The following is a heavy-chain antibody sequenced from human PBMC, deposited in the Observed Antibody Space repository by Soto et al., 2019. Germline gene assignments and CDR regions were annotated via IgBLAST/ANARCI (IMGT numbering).Heavy chain of an antibody. CDR3: ARPVTYYDFHMDV. Sequence: GASVKVSCKASGGTFSSYTISWVRQAPGQGLEWMGRIIPILGIANYAQKFQGRVTITADKSTSTAYMELSSLRSEDTAVYYCARPVTYYDFHMDVWGKGTTVTVSS. J-gene: IGHJ6*03. CDR2: IIPILGIA. D-gene: IGHD3-3*01. CDR1: GGTFSSYT. V-gene: IGHV1-69*02.